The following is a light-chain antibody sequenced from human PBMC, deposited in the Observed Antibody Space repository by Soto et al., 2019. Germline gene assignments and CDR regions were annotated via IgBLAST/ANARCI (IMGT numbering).Light chain of an antibody. CDR2: DVS. J-gene: IGLJ1*01. V-gene: IGLV2-14*03. CDR1: SSDVGGYNY. Sequence: QSVLTQPASVSGSPGQSITISCTGTSSDVGGYNYVTWYQQHPGKAPKLMIYDVSNRPSGVSNRFSGSKSGNPAFLTISGLQTEDEADYYCLSYTSSRAYVFGTGTKLTVL. CDR3: LSYTSSRAYV.